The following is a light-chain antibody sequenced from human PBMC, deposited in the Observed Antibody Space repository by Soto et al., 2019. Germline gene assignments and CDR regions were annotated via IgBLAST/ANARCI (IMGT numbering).Light chain of an antibody. CDR3: QHFDQFPL. CDR1: HDIGNY. J-gene: IGKJ3*01. V-gene: IGKV1-33*01. CDR2: GAF. Sequence: DIQMTQSPLYLSASIGDRVTITCQASHDIGNYLNWYQQKPGKAPNLVIYGAFNLETWVPARFSGGGSGTDFTFTISSLRPEYSATYYCQHFDQFPLFGPGTKVDF.